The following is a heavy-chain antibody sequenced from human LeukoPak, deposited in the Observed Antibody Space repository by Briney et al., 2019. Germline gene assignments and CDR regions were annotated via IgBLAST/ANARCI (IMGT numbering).Heavy chain of an antibody. CDR2: ISAYNGNT. J-gene: IGHJ4*02. CDR3: ARGGGSYYDYVWGSYSDY. CDR1: GYTFTSYG. D-gene: IGHD3-16*01. V-gene: IGHV1-18*01. Sequence: ASVKVSCKASGYTFTSYGISWVRQAPGQGLEWMGWISAYNGNTNYAQKLQGRVTMTADTSTSTAYMELRSLRSDDTAVYYCARGGGSYYDYVWGSYSDYWGQGTLVTVSS.